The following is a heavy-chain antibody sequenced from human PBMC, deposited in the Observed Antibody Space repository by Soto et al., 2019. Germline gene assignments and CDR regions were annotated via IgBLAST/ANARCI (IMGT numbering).Heavy chain of an antibody. CDR2: IYYSGST. Sequence: SETLSLTCTVSGGSISSYYWSWIRQPPGKGLEWIGYIYYSGSTNYNPSLKSRVTISVDTSKNQFSLKLSSVTAADTAVYYCARGRLGEGYMDVWGKGTTVTVSS. D-gene: IGHD5-12*01. CDR1: GGSISSYY. J-gene: IGHJ6*03. CDR3: ARGRLGEGYMDV. V-gene: IGHV4-59*01.